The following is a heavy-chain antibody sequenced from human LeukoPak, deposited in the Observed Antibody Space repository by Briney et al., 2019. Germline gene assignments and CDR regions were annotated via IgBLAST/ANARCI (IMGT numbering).Heavy chain of an antibody. V-gene: IGHV4-59*08. CDR2: IHNSGNT. J-gene: IGHJ4*02. Sequence: SETLSLTCTVSGGSISSYYWSWIRQPPGKGLEWIGHIHNSGNTNYNPSLKSRVTLSVDTSKNQFSLKLSSVTAADTAVYYCARGKYQLDYWGQGTLVTVSS. CDR3: ARGKYQLDY. CDR1: GGSISSYY. D-gene: IGHD2-2*01.